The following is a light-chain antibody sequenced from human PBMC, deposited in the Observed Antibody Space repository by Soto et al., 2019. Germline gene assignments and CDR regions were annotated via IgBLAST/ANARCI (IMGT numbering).Light chain of an antibody. CDR3: QQCVIWPQFT. CDR2: DVS. V-gene: IGKV3-11*01. J-gene: IGKJ3*01. CDR1: QSVGSS. Sequence: EIVLTQSPATLSLSPGGRASLSCRASQSVGSSLAWYQHKPGQAPRLLIYDVSNRATGIPARFSGSGSGTDFTLTIRSLEPEDFAVYYCQQCVIWPQFTFGPGTTGDIK.